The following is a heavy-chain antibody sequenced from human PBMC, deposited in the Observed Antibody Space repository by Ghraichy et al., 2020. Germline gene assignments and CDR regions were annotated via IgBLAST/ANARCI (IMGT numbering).Heavy chain of an antibody. Sequence: GESLNISCAASGFTFNSYDMHWVRQPIGKGLEWVSGIGSAGDTYYPDSVKGRFTISRDNSKNTLYLQMNSLRAEDTAVYYCARASRGWFDPWGQGTLVTVSS. D-gene: IGHD1-1*01. V-gene: IGHV3-13*01. CDR3: ARASRGWFDP. CDR1: GFTFNSYD. CDR2: IGSAGDT. J-gene: IGHJ5*02.